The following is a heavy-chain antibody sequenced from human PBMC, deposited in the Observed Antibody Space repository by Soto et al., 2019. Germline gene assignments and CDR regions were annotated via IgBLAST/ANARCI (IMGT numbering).Heavy chain of an antibody. J-gene: IGHJ2*01. V-gene: IGHV1-69*13. CDR2: IVPIFGTA. Sequence: SVKVSCKASGGTFSSYAISWVRQAPGQGLEWMGGIVPIFGTANYAQKFQGRVTITADESTSTAYMELSSLRSEDTAVYYCARAPVRTWYFDLWGRGTLVTVSS. CDR1: GGTFSSYA. CDR3: ARAPVRTWYFDL.